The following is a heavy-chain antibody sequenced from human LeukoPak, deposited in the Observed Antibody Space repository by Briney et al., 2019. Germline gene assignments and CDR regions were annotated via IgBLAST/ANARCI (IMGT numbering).Heavy chain of an antibody. CDR3: ARDSGRSYFDSSGSIDVFDV. J-gene: IGHJ3*01. CDR2: IWHDGSNK. D-gene: IGHD3-22*01. Sequence: GRSLRLSCAVPGFTFSSYAMHWVRQAPGKGLEWVAVIWHDGSNKYYADTVKGRFTISRDNSTDTLYLQLNSLRAEDTAVYYCARDSGRSYFDSSGSIDVFDVWGQGTRVTVSS. CDR1: GFTFSSYA. V-gene: IGHV3-33*01.